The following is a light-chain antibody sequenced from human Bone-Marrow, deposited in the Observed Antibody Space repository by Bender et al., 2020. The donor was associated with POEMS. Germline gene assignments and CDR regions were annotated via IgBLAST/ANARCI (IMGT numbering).Light chain of an antibody. CDR1: SSNTGSGYD. J-gene: IGLJ3*02. CDR2: NNS. V-gene: IGLV1-40*01. CDR3: QSYDSTLSISV. Sequence: QSVLTQPPSVSGAPGQRVTISCTGSSSNTGSGYDVHWYQQLPGTGPKLLIFNNSNRPSGVPDRFSGSKSDTSASLAITGLQAEDEADYYCQSYDSTLSISVFGGGTKLTVL.